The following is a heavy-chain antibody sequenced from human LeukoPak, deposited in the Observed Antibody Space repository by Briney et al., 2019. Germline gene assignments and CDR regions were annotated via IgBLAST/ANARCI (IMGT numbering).Heavy chain of an antibody. V-gene: IGHV1-2*02. CDR2: INPNSGGT. Sequence: ASVKVSCKASGYTFTSYYMHWVRQAPGQGLEWMGWINPNSGGTNYAQKFQGRVTMTRDTSISTAYMELSRLRSDDTAVYYCARGEPNSGTIDYWGQGTLVTVSS. CDR1: GYTFTSYY. J-gene: IGHJ4*02. CDR3: ARGEPNSGTIDY. D-gene: IGHD1-26*01.